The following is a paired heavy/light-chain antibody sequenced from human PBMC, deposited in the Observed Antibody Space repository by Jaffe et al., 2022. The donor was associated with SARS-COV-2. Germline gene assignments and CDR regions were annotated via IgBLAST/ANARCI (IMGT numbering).Heavy chain of an antibody. CDR1: GLNFSHYW. Sequence: EVQLVESGGGLVQPGGSLRLSCAASGLNFSHYWMSWVRQAPGKGLEWVANINQVGSEKYYVDSVKGRFSISRDNAKNTLYLQMNSLRAEDTAVYYCARALFVFVAGTFDSWGQGTQVTVSS. CDR2: INQVGSEK. D-gene: IGHD6-19*01. CDR3: ARALFVFVAGTFDS. V-gene: IGHV3-7*03. J-gene: IGHJ4*02.
Light chain of an antibody. V-gene: IGKV1-39*01. CDR1: QVINIY. J-gene: IGKJ4*01. CDR3: QQSYDTALT. Sequence: DIQMTQSPSSLSASVGDRVTITCRASQVINIYLNWYQQTPGKAPKLLIYAASTLQSGVPSRFRGSGSGTDFTLTISSLQPEDFATYYCQQSYDTALTFGGGTKVEIK. CDR2: AAS.